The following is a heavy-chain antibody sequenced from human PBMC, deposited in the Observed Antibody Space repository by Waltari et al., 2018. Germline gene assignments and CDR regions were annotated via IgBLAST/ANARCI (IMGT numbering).Heavy chain of an antibody. J-gene: IGHJ4*02. Sequence: EVQLLESGGDLVQPGGSLRLSCAASGITFSNYAINWVRLAPGTGLEWVSAITVGDDKYDADSVKGRFTISRDTSKDTVHLQMNGLRAEDTAVYYCATPFYNWDDPLHSWGQGTLVTVSS. CDR3: ATPFYNWDDPLHS. CDR2: ITVGDDK. D-gene: IGHD1-20*01. V-gene: IGHV3-23*01. CDR1: GITFSNYA.